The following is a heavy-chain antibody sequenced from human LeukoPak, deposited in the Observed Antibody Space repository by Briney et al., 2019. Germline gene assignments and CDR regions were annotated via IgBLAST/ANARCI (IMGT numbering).Heavy chain of an antibody. V-gene: IGHV4-39*07. CDR2: IYYTGTA. CDR3: ATTKDYTRWGYGY. J-gene: IGHJ4*02. CDR1: GGSITSSSYY. Sequence: SETLSLTCTVSGGSITSSSYYWGWIRQPPGKGLEWIGSIYYTGTAYYNPSLKSRVSIFVDTSKNQFSLRLTSVNAADTVVYYCATTKDYTRWGYGYWGQVTLVTVSS. D-gene: IGHD4-11*01.